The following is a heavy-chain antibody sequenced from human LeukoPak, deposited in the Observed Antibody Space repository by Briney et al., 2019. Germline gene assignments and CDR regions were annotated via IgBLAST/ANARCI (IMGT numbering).Heavy chain of an antibody. CDR1: GFTFSSYA. CDR2: ISYDGSNK. CDR3: AKDRGSYYYDSSGYSY. V-gene: IGHV3-30-3*01. J-gene: IGHJ4*02. D-gene: IGHD3-22*01. Sequence: GGSLRLSCAASGFTFSSYAMHWVRQAPGKGLEWVAVISYDGSNKYYADSVKGRFTISRDNSKNTLYLQMNSLRAEDTAVYYCAKDRGSYYYDSSGYSYWGQGTLVTVSS.